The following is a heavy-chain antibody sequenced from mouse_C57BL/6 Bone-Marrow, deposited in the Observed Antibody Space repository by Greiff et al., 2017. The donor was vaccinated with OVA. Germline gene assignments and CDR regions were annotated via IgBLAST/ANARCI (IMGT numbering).Heavy chain of an antibody. J-gene: IGHJ3*01. V-gene: IGHV1-50*01. Sequence: QVQLQQPGAELVKPGASVKLSCTASGYTFTSYWMQWVKQRPGQGLEWIGEIDPSDSYTNYNQKFKGKATLTVDTSSSTAYMQLSSLTSEDSAVYYCARPWGERFAYWGQGTLVTVSA. CDR1: GYTFTSYW. CDR3: ARPWGERFAY. CDR2: IDPSDSYT.